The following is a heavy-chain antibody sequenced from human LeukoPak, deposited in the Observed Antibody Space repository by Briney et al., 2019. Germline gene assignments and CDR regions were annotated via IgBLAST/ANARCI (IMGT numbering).Heavy chain of an antibody. CDR3: AKGSSPFDY. D-gene: IGHD6-13*01. J-gene: IGHJ4*02. CDR2: ISANGGGT. CDR1: GFTFSNYA. Sequence: PRGSLMLSCAASGFTFSNYAMSWVRQAPGKGLEWVSAISANGGGTYYADSVKGRFTISRDNSKNTLYLQMNSLRAEDTAVYYCAKGSSPFDYWGQGTLVTVSS. V-gene: IGHV3-23*01.